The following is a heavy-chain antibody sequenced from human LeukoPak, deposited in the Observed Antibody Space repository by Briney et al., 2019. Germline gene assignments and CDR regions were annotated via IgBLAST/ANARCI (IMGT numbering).Heavy chain of an antibody. D-gene: IGHD1-26*01. CDR2: IYSSGST. CDR3: ASSSGNWGYFDY. V-gene: IGHV4-4*07. Sequence: SETLSLTCTVSGGSINSYYWSWIRQPAGKGLEWIGRIYSSGSTNYNPSLKSRVSMSVDTSKNQFSLKLSSVTAAGTAVYYCASSSGNWGYFDYWGQGTLVTVSS. CDR1: GGSINSYY. J-gene: IGHJ4*02.